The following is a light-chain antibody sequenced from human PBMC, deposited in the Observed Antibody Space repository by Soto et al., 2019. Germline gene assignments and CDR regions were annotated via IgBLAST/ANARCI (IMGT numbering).Light chain of an antibody. CDR3: SSYTSSNTLEV. CDR2: DVT. CDR1: SSDVGGYNY. V-gene: IGLV2-14*01. Sequence: QSALTQPASVSGSPGQSITISCTGTSSDVGGYNYVSWYQQHPGKAPKLMIYDVTNRPSGVSNHFSGSKSGNTASLTISGLQAEDEADYYCSSYTSSNTLEVFGTGTKVTVL. J-gene: IGLJ1*01.